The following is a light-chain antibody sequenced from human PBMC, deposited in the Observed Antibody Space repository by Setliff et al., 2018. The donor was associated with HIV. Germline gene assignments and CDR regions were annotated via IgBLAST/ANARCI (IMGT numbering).Light chain of an antibody. Sequence: QSALTQPASVSGSPGQSITISCSGSSSDVGGYNHVSWYQQHPGKAPKVMIYDVSNRPLGVSNRFSGSKSDNTASLTISGLQPEDEADYYCASHRDTNTLEVFGTGTKVTVL. J-gene: IGLJ1*01. V-gene: IGLV2-14*03. CDR3: ASHRDTNTLEV. CDR2: DVS. CDR1: SSDVGGYNH.